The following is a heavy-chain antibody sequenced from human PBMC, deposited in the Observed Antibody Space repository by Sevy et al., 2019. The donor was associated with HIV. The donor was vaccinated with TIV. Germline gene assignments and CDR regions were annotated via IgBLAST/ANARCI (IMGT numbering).Heavy chain of an antibody. CDR2: ISSRSSHT. J-gene: IGHJ3*02. V-gene: IGHV3-11*06. CDR3: AMAFYSSSSAPDAFDI. Sequence: GGSLRLSCVASGFSFSEYYISWIRQAPGKGLEWVSYISSRSSHTNFADSVKGRFTISRDNAKNLLYLQMNSLRADDTAVYYCAMAFYSSSSAPDAFDIWGQGTMVTVSS. D-gene: IGHD6-13*01. CDR1: GFSFSEYY.